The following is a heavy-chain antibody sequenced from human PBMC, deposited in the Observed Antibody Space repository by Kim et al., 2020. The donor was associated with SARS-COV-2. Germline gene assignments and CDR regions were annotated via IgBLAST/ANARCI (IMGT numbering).Heavy chain of an antibody. CDR2: IIPIFGTA. Sequence: SVKVSCKASGGTFSSYAISWVRQAPGQGLEWMGGIIPIFGTANYAQKFQGRVTITADESTSTAYMELSSLRSEDTAVYYCARFPPTYYYDSSGYYYGAFDIWGQGTMVTVSS. V-gene: IGHV1-69*13. J-gene: IGHJ3*02. CDR3: ARFPPTYYYDSSGYYYGAFDI. D-gene: IGHD3-22*01. CDR1: GGTFSSYA.